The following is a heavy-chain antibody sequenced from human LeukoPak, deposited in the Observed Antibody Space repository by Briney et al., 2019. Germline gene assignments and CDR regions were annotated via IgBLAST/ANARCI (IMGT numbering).Heavy chain of an antibody. D-gene: IGHD3-22*01. V-gene: IGHV4-39*01. J-gene: IGHJ3*02. CDR3: ARQFSVVSAFDI. Sequence: PSETLSLTCTVSGGSISSSSYYWGWIRQPPGKGLEWIGSIYYSGSTYYNPSLKSRVTISVDTSKNQFSLKLSSVTAADTAVHYCARQFSVVSAFDIWGQGTMVTVSS. CDR1: GGSISSSSYY. CDR2: IYYSGST.